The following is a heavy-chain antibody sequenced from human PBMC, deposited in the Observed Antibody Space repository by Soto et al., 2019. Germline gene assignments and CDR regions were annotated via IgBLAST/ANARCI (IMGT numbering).Heavy chain of an antibody. D-gene: IGHD6-19*01. J-gene: IGHJ4*02. V-gene: IGHV6-1*01. CDR3: ARGVSVAGFDY. CDR1: GDSVSSNSAA. CDR2: TYYRSKWYN. Sequence: PSQTLSLTCAISGDSVSSNSAAWSWIRQSPSRGLEWLGRTYYRSKWYNDYAISVTSRITIMPDTSKNQFSLQLNSVTPEDTAVYYCARGVSVAGFDYWGRGTLVTVSS.